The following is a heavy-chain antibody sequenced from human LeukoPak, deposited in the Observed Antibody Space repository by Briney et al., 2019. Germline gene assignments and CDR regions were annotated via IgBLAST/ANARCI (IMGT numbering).Heavy chain of an antibody. J-gene: IGHJ4*02. CDR1: GYTFTGYY. CDR2: INPNSGGT. D-gene: IGHD3-9*01. Sequence: ASVKVSCKASGYTFTGYYMHWVRQAPGQGLEWMGWINPNSGGTNYAQKFQGRVTMTRDTSISTAYMELSRLRFDDTAVYYCARALSLVVTLVIGYWGQGTLVTVSS. V-gene: IGHV1-2*02. CDR3: ARALSLVVTLVIGY.